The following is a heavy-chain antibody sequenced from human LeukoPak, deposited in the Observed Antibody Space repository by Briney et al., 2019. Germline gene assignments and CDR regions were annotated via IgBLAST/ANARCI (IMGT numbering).Heavy chain of an antibody. J-gene: IGHJ5*02. V-gene: IGHV4-61*02. CDR1: GGSISSGSYY. CDR3: ARDPPRDGYNNNWFDP. CDR2: IYTSGST. Sequence: SETLSLTCTVSGGSISSGSYYWSWIRQPAGKGLEWIGRIYTSGSTNYNPSLKSRVTISVDTSKNQFSLKLSSVTAADTAVYYCARDPPRDGYNNNWFDPWGQGTLVTVSS. D-gene: IGHD5-24*01.